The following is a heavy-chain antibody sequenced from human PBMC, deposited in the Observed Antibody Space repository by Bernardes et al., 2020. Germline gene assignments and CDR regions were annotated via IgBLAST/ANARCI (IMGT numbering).Heavy chain of an antibody. D-gene: IGHD2-2*01. CDR3: ARMGDIGVVPAARGGWFDP. J-gene: IGHJ5*02. V-gene: IGHV3-30*04. Sequence: GESLCLTCAASGFTFSSYAMHWVRQPPGKGLEWVAFISYDGSNKYYADSVKGRFTISRDNSKNTLYLQMNSLTAEDTAVYYCARMGDIGVVPAARGGWFDPWGQGPLVTVSS. CDR2: ISYDGSNK. CDR1: GFTFSSYA.